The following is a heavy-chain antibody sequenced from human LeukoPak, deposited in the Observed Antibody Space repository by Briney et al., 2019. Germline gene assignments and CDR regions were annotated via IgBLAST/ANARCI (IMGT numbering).Heavy chain of an antibody. CDR1: GFTFSSYA. V-gene: IGHV3-23*01. Sequence: PGGSLRLSCAASGFTFSSYAMSWVRQAPGKGLEWVSAISGSGGSTYYADSVKGRFTISRDNSKNTLYLQMNSLRAEDTAVYYCARARIRVYGDYVLDYFDYWGQGTLVTVSS. CDR3: ARARIRVYGDYVLDYFDY. CDR2: ISGSGGST. D-gene: IGHD4-17*01. J-gene: IGHJ4*02.